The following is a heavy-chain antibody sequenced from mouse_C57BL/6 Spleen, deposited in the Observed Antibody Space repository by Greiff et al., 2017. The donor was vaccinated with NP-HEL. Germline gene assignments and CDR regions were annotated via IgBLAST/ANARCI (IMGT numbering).Heavy chain of an antibody. V-gene: IGHV1-26*01. CDR1: GYTFTDYY. J-gene: IGHJ3*01. CDR2: INPNNGGT. Sequence: EVKLMESGPELVKPGASVKISCKASGYTFTDYYMNWVKQSHGKSLEWIGDINPNNGGTSYNQKFKGKATLTVDKSSSTAYMELRSLTSEDSAVYYCARSKTGPFAYWGQGTLVTVSA. CDR3: ARSKTGPFAY. D-gene: IGHD4-1*01.